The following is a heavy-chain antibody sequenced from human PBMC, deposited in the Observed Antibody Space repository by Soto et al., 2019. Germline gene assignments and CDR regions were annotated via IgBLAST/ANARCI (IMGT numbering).Heavy chain of an antibody. CDR3: ARELYSGSYGYFQH. Sequence: PSETLSLTCPVSGGSISSGDYYWSWIRQPPGKGLEWIGYIYYSGSTYYNPSLKSRVTISIDTSKNQFSLKLSSVTAADTAVYYCARELYSGSYGYFQHWGQGTLVTVSS. CDR2: IYYSGST. J-gene: IGHJ1*01. D-gene: IGHD1-26*01. CDR1: GGSISSGDYY. V-gene: IGHV4-30-4*02.